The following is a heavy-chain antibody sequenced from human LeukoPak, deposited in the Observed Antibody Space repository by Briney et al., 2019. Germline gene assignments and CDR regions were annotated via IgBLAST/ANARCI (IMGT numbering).Heavy chain of an antibody. J-gene: IGHJ4*02. CDR2: IYTSGST. V-gene: IGHV4-61*02. CDR3: AREETDSEFAERSSGSIDY. Sequence: SETLSLTCTVSGGSISSGSYYWSWIRQPAGKGLEWIGRIYTSGSTNYNPSLKSRVTISVDTSKNQFSLKLSSVTAADTAVYYCAREETDSEFAERSSGSIDYWGQGTLVTVSS. D-gene: IGHD3-10*01. CDR1: GGSISSGSYY.